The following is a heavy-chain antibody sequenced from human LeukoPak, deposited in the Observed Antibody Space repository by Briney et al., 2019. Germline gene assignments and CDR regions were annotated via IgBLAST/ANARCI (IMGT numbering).Heavy chain of an antibody. D-gene: IGHD3-22*01. Sequence: ASVKVSCKASGYILTSYVMHWVRQAPGQRLEWMGWINAGNGDIKYSQKFQGRVTITRDTSANTAHMELSSLRAEDTAIYYCAKSAYSDSSGYYREYCFDYWGQGTLVTVSS. CDR1: GYILTSYV. J-gene: IGHJ4*02. V-gene: IGHV1-3*01. CDR2: INAGNGDI. CDR3: AKSAYSDSSGYYREYCFDY.